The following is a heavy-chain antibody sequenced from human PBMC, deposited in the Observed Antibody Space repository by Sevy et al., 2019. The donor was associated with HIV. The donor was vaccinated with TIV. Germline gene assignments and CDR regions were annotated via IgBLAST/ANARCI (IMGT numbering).Heavy chain of an antibody. CDR3: ARDSVAPRYYYGSGSYLGFDY. CDR1: GFTFSDYY. Sequence: GGSLRLSCAPSGFTFSDYYMSWIRQAPGKGLEWVSYISSSGSTIYYADSVKDRFTISRDNAKNSLYLQMNSLRAEDTAVYYCARDSVAPRYYYGSGSYLGFDYWGQGTLVTVSS. J-gene: IGHJ4*02. CDR2: ISSSGSTI. D-gene: IGHD3-10*01. V-gene: IGHV3-11*01.